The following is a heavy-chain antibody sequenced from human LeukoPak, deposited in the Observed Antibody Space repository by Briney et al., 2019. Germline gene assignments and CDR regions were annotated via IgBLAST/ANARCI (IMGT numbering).Heavy chain of an antibody. V-gene: IGHV3-11*04. D-gene: IGHD6-6*01. Sequence: KPGGSLRLSCAASGFTFSAYYMTWIRQAPGKGLEWVSYISRSGSTIYYADSVKGRFTISRDNAKNSLYLQMNSLRAEDTAVYYCARLSPLYSSSSAYWGQGTLVTVSS. CDR2: ISRSGSTI. J-gene: IGHJ4*02. CDR3: ARLSPLYSSSSAY. CDR1: GFTFSAYY.